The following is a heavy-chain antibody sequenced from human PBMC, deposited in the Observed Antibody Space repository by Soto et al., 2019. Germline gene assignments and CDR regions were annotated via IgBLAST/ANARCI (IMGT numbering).Heavy chain of an antibody. CDR3: ARLVVVAPVANA. V-gene: IGHV4-39*02. CDR1: GGSISYNSYY. Sequence: QLKLQESGPGLVKPSETLSLTFSVSGGSISYNSYYWGWIRQPPGKGLEWVGGIFYTGTTYYSPSLKDRVNISVDTSKNSFSLNLTSVTAADTAVYFCARLVVVAPVANAWGQGTLVTVSS. CDR2: IFYTGTT. J-gene: IGHJ5*02. D-gene: IGHD2-2*01.